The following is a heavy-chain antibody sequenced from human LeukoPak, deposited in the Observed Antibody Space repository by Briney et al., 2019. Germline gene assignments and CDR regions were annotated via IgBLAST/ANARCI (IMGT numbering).Heavy chain of an antibody. D-gene: IGHD2-2*01. CDR3: ARGLGAAIHYFDY. Sequence: SETLSLTCAVYGGSFSGYYWSWIRQLPGKGLEWIGEINHSGSTNYNPSLKSRVTISVDTSKNQFSLKLSSVTAADTAVYYCARGLGAAIHYFDYWGQGTLVTVSS. V-gene: IGHV4-34*01. J-gene: IGHJ4*02. CDR1: GGSFSGYY. CDR2: INHSGST.